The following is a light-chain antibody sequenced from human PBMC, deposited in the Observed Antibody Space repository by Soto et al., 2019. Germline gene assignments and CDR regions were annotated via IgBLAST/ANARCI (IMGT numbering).Light chain of an antibody. J-gene: IGKJ4*01. CDR3: QQRSNWPLT. CDR2: DAS. CDR1: QSVSSY. V-gene: IGKV3-11*01. Sequence: EIVLTQSPATLSLSPGERATLSCRASQSVSSYLAWYQQKRGQAPRLLIYDASNRATGIPARFSGSGSGTYFTLTISSLEPEDFAVYYYQQRSNWPLTFGGGTKVEIK.